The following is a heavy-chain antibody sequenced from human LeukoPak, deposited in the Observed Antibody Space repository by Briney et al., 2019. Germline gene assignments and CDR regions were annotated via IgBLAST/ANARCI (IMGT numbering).Heavy chain of an antibody. CDR3: ARGPYRIVVVPAAITSFDY. Sequence: GASVKVSCKASGYTFTGYYMHWVRQAPGQGLEWMGWINPNSGGTNYAHKFQGRVTMTMYTSISTAYMELSRLRSDDTAVYYCARGPYRIVVVPAAITSFDYWGQGTLVTVSS. V-gene: IGHV1-2*07. D-gene: IGHD2-2*01. CDR2: INPNSGGT. J-gene: IGHJ4*02. CDR1: GYTFTGYY.